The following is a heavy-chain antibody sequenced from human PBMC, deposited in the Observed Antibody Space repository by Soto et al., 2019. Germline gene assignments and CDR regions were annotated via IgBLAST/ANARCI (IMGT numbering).Heavy chain of an antibody. CDR1: GGSISSGGYY. CDR3: AREPYDFWSGYRGLDYYYGMDV. V-gene: IGHV4-31*03. D-gene: IGHD3-3*01. Sequence: SETLSLTCTASGGSISSGGYYWSWIRQHPGKGLEWIGYIYYSGSTYYNPSLKSRVTISVDTTKNQFSLKLSSVTAADAAVYYCAREPYDFWSGYRGLDYYYGMDVWGQGTTVTVSS. CDR2: IYYSGST. J-gene: IGHJ6*02.